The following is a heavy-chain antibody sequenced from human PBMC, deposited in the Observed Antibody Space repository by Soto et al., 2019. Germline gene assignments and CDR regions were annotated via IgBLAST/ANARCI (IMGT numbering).Heavy chain of an antibody. CDR3: ARRLGPSDYYDSSGYYYSFDY. D-gene: IGHD3-22*01. CDR2: IFSNDEK. V-gene: IGHV2-26*01. J-gene: IGHJ4*02. Sequence: QVTLKESGPVLVKPTETLTLTCTVSGFSLSNARMGVSWIRQPPGKALEWLAHIFSNDEKSYSTSLKSRLTISKDTSKSQVVLTMTNMDPVDTATYYCARRLGPSDYYDSSGYYYSFDYWGQGTLVTVSS. CDR1: GFSLSNARMG.